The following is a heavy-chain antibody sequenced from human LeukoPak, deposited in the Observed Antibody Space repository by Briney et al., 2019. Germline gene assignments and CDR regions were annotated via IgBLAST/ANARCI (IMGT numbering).Heavy chain of an antibody. D-gene: IGHD1-26*01. V-gene: IGHV1-2*02. J-gene: IGHJ4*02. CDR2: INPNSGGT. CDR1: GYTFTGYY. Sequence: ASVKVSCKASGYTFTGYYMHWVRQAPGQGLEWMGWINPNSGGTNYAQKFQGRVTMTRDTSISTAYMELSRLRSDDTAVYYCARERSSGSWPRWTLDYWGQGTLVTVSS. CDR3: ARERSSGSWPRWTLDY.